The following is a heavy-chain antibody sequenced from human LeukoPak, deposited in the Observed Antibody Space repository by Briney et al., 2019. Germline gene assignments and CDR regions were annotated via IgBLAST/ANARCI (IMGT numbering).Heavy chain of an antibody. CDR3: ARTGYANNWFDP. CDR2: IYSGGST. J-gene: IGHJ5*02. Sequence: GGSLRLSCVASGFTVSSNHMSWVRQAPGKGLEWVSVIYSGGSTYYADSVKGRFTISRDNSKNTLYLQMNSLRAEDTAVYYYARTGYANNWFDPWGQGTLVTVSS. CDR1: GFTVSSNH. D-gene: IGHD3-9*01. V-gene: IGHV3-53*01.